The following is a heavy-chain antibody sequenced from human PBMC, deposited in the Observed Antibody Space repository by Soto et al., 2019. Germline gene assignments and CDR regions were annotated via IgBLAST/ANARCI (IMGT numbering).Heavy chain of an antibody. J-gene: IGHJ6*02. CDR1: GFTFSSYW. CDR3: ARLRIAARRMDD. Sequence: GGSLRLTCAASGFTFSSYWMYWVRQAPGKGLVWVSRINSDGSSTRYADSVKGRFTISRENAKNTLYLQMNSLRAAATAVYYCARLRIAARRMDDWGQGTTVTVSS. CDR2: INSDGSST. D-gene: IGHD6-6*01. V-gene: IGHV3-74*01.